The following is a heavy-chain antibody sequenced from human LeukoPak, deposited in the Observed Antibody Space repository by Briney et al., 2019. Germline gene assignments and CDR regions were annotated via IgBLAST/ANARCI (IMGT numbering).Heavy chain of an antibody. V-gene: IGHV3-30-3*01. D-gene: IGHD3-22*01. CDR3: ARVVLTYYYDSSGAFDI. Sequence: GGSLRLSCAASGFTFSSYAMHLVRPAPGKGLEWVAVKSDDGSNKYYADSVKGRFTISRDNSKNTLYLQMNSLRAEDTAVYYCARVVLTYYYDSSGAFDIWGQGTMVTVSS. J-gene: IGHJ3*02. CDR2: KSDDGSNK. CDR1: GFTFSSYA.